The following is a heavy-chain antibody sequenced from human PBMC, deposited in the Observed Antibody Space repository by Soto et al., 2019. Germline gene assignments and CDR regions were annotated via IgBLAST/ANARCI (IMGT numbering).Heavy chain of an antibody. V-gene: IGHV3-23*01. J-gene: IGHJ3*01. CDR2: ILVDGRT. D-gene: IGHD2-8*02. CDR1: GFICSSYD. Sequence: GGSLRLSCAASGFICSSYDMSWVRQAPGKGLEWVSTILVDGRTFYVDSVKGRFTISRDSSQNTVYLQMNSLTAGGTALYYCAKATATGGGAFDFCGQGTMVTVSS. CDR3: AKATATGGGAFDF.